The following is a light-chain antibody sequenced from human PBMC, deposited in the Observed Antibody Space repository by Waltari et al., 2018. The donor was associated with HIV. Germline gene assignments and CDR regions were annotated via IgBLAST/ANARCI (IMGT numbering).Light chain of an antibody. J-gene: IGKJ1*01. Sequence: EIVMTQSPATLSVSPGERATLSCRASKSVSRNLAWYQQKPGLAPRLLIYGASTRATGIPARVSGSGSGTELTLAISGLQSEDFTVYYCQQYNNWATFGQGTKVEIK. V-gene: IGKV3-15*01. CDR2: GAS. CDR1: KSVSRN. CDR3: QQYNNWAT.